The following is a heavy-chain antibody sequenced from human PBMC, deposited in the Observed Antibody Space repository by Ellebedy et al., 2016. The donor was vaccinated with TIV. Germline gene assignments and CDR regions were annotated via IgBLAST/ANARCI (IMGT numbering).Heavy chain of an antibody. CDR2: IGSDGSDI. D-gene: IGHD6-19*01. CDR1: RFIFRNYG. CDR3: ARGAYFTVTDTSLIDY. V-gene: IGHV3-33*01. Sequence: GGSLRLSXTATRFIFRNYGMHWVRQAPGKGLEWVSVIGSDGSDIYYAESMKGRFTISRDNSKNTLYLQMNSLRVEDTAVYYCARGAYFTVTDTSLIDYWGQGTLVTVSS. J-gene: IGHJ4*02.